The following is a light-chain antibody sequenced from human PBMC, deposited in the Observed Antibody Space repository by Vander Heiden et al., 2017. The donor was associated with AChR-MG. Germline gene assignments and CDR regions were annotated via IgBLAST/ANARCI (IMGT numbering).Light chain of an antibody. CDR1: QSVSSSY. J-gene: IGKJ2*01. V-gene: IGKV3-20*01. CDR2: GAS. Sequence: EIVLTQSPGTLSLSPGERATLSCRASQSVSSSYLAWYQQKPGQAPRLLIYGASSRATGIPDRFSGSGSGTDFTLTISRLEPEDFAVYYCQQDGSSPRTFGPGTKLEIK. CDR3: QQDGSSPRT.